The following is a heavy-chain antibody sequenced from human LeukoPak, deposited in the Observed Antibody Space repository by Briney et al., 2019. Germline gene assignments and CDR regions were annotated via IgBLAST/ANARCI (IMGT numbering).Heavy chain of an antibody. CDR2: TYYRSKWQT. V-gene: IGHV6-1*01. CDR3: ARDVDSGADY. Sequence: SQILSLTCAISGDSLSSNIAAWNWIRQSPSRGLEWLGRTYYRSKWQTEYAVSLKSRLTITPDTSNNQFSLHLNSVTPEDTAVYYCARDVDSGADYWGQGTLVTVSS. D-gene: IGHD4-17*01. CDR1: GDSLSSNIAA. J-gene: IGHJ4*02.